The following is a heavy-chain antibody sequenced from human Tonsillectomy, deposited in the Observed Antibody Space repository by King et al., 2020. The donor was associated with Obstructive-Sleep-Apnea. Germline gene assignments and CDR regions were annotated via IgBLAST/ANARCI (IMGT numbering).Heavy chain of an antibody. V-gene: IGHV4-61*01. Sequence: VQLQESGPGLVKPAETLSLTCTVSGVSVSSTRYHWSWIRQPPGKGLEWIGYIFYYTGNTNYNPSLRSRVTISVDTSKNQFSLQLTSVTAADTAVYYCARDTGGTYWGGADYWGQGALVTVSS. CDR3: ARDTGGTYWGGADY. CDR1: GVSVSSTRYH. CDR2: IFYYTGNT. D-gene: IGHD1-26*01. J-gene: IGHJ4*02.